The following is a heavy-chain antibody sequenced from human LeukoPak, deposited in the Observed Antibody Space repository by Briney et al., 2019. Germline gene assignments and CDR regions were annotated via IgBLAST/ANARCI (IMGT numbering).Heavy chain of an antibody. CDR1: GGSFSGAF. CDR3: ARPGIAAAGA. J-gene: IGHJ5*02. V-gene: IGHV4-34*01. Sequence: SETLSLTCAVYGGSFSGAFWGWIPQSPGKGLEWIGEIKHDGSTTYNPSLKSRVTISVDTSKNQFSLKLSSVTAADTAVYYCARPGIAAAGAWGQGTLVTVSS. D-gene: IGHD6-13*01. CDR2: IKHDGST.